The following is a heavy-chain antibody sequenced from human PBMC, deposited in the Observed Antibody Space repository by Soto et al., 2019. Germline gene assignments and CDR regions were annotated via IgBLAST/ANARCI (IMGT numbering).Heavy chain of an antibody. CDR2: IYPGDSGT. Sequence: GESLKISCKGSGYSFTSYWIGWVRQMPGKGLEWMGIIYPGDSGTRYSPSFQGQVTISADKSISTAYLQWSSLKASDTAMYYCARQSHDYGDYGAFDIWGQGTMVTVS. J-gene: IGHJ3*02. D-gene: IGHD4-17*01. CDR1: GYSFTSYW. CDR3: ARQSHDYGDYGAFDI. V-gene: IGHV5-51*01.